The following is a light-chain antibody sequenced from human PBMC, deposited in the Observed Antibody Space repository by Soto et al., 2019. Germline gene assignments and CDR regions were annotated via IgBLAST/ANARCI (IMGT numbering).Light chain of an antibody. CDR1: SSDVGAYNY. Sequence: QSALTQPPSASGSPGQSVTISCTGTSSDVGAYNYVSWYQQHPGKAPKLMIFGVTQRPSGVPDRFSGSKSGNTASLTVSGLQAEDEADYYCSSYAGSNNVLFGGGTKVTVL. CDR3: SSYAGSNNVL. J-gene: IGLJ2*01. CDR2: GVT. V-gene: IGLV2-8*01.